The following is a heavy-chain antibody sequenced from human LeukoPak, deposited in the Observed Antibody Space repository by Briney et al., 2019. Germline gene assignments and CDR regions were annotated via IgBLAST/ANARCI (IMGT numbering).Heavy chain of an antibody. CDR3: ARSLQWLVKYYFDY. V-gene: IGHV4-34*01. D-gene: IGHD6-19*01. CDR2: NKHSRSK. CDR1: GGSFSGYY. J-gene: IGHJ4*02. Sequence: SETLSLTWAVYGGSFSGYYWSLSRQPPGKGLEGVGENKHSRSKNYYPSLKSRVHISEDTSQNQFFLKMSSVTAADTAVYYCARSLQWLVKYYFDYWGQGTVVSVSS.